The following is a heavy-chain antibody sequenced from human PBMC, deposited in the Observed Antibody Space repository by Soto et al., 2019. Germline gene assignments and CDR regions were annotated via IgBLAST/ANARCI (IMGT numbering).Heavy chain of an antibody. V-gene: IGHV4-31*03. J-gene: IGHJ4*02. CDR1: DGSITTGGYY. CDR2: VHYSGSA. Sequence: QVQLQESGPRLVKPSQTLSLTCTVSDGSITTGGYYWNWIRQHPEKGLEWIGYVHYSGSAYYNPSLKCRVSISVFTSKNQFSLKLSSVTAADTAVYYCARDSAGFDLDSWGQGTLVTVSS. D-gene: IGHD3-9*01. CDR3: ARDSAGFDLDS.